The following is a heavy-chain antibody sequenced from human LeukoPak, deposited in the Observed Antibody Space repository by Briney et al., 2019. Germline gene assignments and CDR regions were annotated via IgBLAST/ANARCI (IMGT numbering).Heavy chain of an antibody. V-gene: IGHV1-2*02. CDR2: INTHSGAT. Sequence: ASVKVSCKASGYGFSDVYFNWVRQAPGQGLEWMGWINTHSGATNFAQRFQGRVSMDASFDTAYIELRRLTSDDTAVYYCATSSSVTHTRDPWGQGTLVTVSS. J-gene: IGHJ5*02. CDR3: ATSSSVTHTRDP. D-gene: IGHD5/OR15-5a*01. CDR1: GYGFSDVY.